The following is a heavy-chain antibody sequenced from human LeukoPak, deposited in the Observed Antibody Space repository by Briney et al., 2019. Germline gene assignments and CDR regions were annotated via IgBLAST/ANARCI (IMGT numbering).Heavy chain of an antibody. V-gene: IGHV1-18*01. D-gene: IGHD3-16*01. Sequence: GASVKVSCKASGYTFTSYGISWVRQAPGQGLEWMGWISAYNGNTNYAQKLQGRVTMTTDTSTSTAYMELRSLRPDDTAVYYCARDPFGGAPRVSYFQHWGQGTLVTVSS. J-gene: IGHJ1*01. CDR1: GYTFTSYG. CDR3: ARDPFGGAPRVSYFQH. CDR2: ISAYNGNT.